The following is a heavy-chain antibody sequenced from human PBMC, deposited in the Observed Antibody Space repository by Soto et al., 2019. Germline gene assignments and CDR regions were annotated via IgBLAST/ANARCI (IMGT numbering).Heavy chain of an antibody. V-gene: IGHV3-30*18. CDR2: ISYDGSNK. J-gene: IGHJ6*02. CDR3: AKDVSYSSSPYYYYGMDV. D-gene: IGHD6-6*01. Sequence: GGSLRLSCAASGFTFSSYGMHWVHQAPGKGLEWVAVISYDGSNKYYADSVKGRFTISRDNSKNTLYLQMNSLSAEDTAVYYCAKDVSYSSSPYYYYGMDVWGQGTTVTVSS. CDR1: GFTFSSYG.